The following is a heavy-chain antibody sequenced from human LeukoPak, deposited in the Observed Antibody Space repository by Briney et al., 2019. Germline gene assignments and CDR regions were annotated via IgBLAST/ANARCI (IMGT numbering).Heavy chain of an antibody. Sequence: SETLSLTCTVSGGSISSGDYYWSWIRQPPGKGLERIGYIYYSGSTYYNPSLKSRVTISVDTSKNQFSLKLSSVTAADTAVYYCARGGGDIVVVPAAENWFDPWGQGTLVTVSS. D-gene: IGHD2-2*01. V-gene: IGHV4-30-4*08. CDR3: ARGGGDIVVVPAAENWFDP. CDR1: GGSISSGDYY. J-gene: IGHJ5*02. CDR2: IYYSGST.